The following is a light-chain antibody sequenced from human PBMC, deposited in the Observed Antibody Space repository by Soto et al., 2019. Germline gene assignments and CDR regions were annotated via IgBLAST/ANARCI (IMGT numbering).Light chain of an antibody. J-gene: IGKJ3*01. CDR3: LQDYNYPHT. CDR1: QGIGND. V-gene: IGKV1-6*01. CDR2: AAS. Sequence: AIQMTQSPSSLSASVGDSVTITCRASQGIGNDLGWYQQKPGKAPKVLIYAASSLQSRVPSRFSGSGSGTDFTLTISSLQPEDFATYYCLQDYNYPHTFGPGT.